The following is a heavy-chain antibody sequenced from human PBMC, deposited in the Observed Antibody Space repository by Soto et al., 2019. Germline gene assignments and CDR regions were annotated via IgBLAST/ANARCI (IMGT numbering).Heavy chain of an antibody. CDR3: ARRLPLRITMVRDDNWFDP. Sequence: ETLSLTCTVSGGSISSYYWSWIRQPPGKGLEWIGYIYYSGSTNYNPSLKSRVTISVDTSKNQFSLKLSSVTAADTAVYYCARRLPLRITMVRDDNWFDPWGQGTLVTVSS. V-gene: IGHV4-59*08. D-gene: IGHD3-10*01. CDR1: GGSISSYY. CDR2: IYYSGST. J-gene: IGHJ5*02.